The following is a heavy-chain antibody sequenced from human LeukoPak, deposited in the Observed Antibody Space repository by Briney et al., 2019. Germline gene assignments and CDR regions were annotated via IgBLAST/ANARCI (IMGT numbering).Heavy chain of an antibody. J-gene: IGHJ3*02. CDR2: IYHSGST. CDR1: GYSISSGYY. D-gene: IGHD2-15*01. V-gene: IGHV4-38-2*02. Sequence: SETLSLTCTVSGYSISSGYYWGWIRQPPGKGLEWIGSIYHSGSTYYNPSLKSRVTISVDTSRNQFSLKLSSVTAADTAVYYCAGVPTWYLDAFDIWGQGTMVTVSS. CDR3: AGVPTWYLDAFDI.